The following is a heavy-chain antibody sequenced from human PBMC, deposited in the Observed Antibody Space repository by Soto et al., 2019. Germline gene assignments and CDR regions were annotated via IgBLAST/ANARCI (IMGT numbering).Heavy chain of an antibody. CDR1: GFSFSNYE. V-gene: IGHV3-48*03. Sequence: LRLSCAASGFSFSNYEMNWVRQAPGKGLEWVAYISSGGDTIHYADSVRGRFTVSRDNARNSLSLQMNTLRVEDTALYYCARDRAAGGYWGQGTLVTVSS. J-gene: IGHJ4*02. D-gene: IGHD6-13*01. CDR2: ISSGGDTI. CDR3: ARDRAAGGY.